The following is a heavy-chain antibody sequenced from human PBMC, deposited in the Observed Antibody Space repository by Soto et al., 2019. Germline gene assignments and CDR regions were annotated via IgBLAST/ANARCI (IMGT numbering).Heavy chain of an antibody. V-gene: IGHV6-1*01. CDR3: ARSEEDSDYYYYGMDV. D-gene: IGHD2-15*01. J-gene: IGHJ6*02. CDR2: TYYRSRWYS. CDR1: GDTVSSNSVA. Sequence: TLSLTCVGSGDTVSSNSVAWNWVRQPPSRGLEWLGRTYYRSRWYSDYAVSVRSRIDINADTSKNQVSLQLNSVTPEDTAVYYCARSEEDSDYYYYGMDVWGQGTTVTVSS.